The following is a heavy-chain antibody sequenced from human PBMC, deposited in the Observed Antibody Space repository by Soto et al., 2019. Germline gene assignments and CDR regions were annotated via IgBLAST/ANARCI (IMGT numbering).Heavy chain of an antibody. D-gene: IGHD2-15*01. CDR1: GGTFSSYA. J-gene: IGHJ4*02. V-gene: IGHV1-69*13. CDR3: ARSPHYCSGGSCYSGRWYFDY. CDR2: IIPIFGTA. Sequence: SVKVSCKASGGTFSSYAISWVRQAPGQGLEWMGGIIPIFGTANYAQKFQGRVTITADESTSTAYMELSSLRSEDTAVYYCARSPHYCSGGSCYSGRWYFDYWGQGTLVTVSS.